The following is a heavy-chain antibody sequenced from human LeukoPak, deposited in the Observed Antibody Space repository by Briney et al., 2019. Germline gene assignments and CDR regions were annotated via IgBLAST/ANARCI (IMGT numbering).Heavy chain of an antibody. J-gene: IGHJ4*02. CDR2: INWNGGTI. D-gene: IGHD2-2*02. CDR1: GFTFDDYD. CDR3: ARYGFYCSSTSCYIFAN. Sequence: PGGSLRLSCAASGFTFDDYDMSWVRQAPGKGLEWVSGINWNGGTIGYADSVKGRFTISRDNAKNSLYLQMNSLRAEDTALYYCARYGFYCSSTSCYIFANWGQGTLVTVSS. V-gene: IGHV3-20*04.